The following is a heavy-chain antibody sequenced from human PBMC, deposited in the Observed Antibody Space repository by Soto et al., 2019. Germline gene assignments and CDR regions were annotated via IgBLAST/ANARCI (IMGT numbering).Heavy chain of an antibody. J-gene: IGHJ6*02. CDR2: ISYDSTKT. V-gene: IGHV3-30*03. Sequence: QVQLVESGGGVVQPGRSLRLYCAASGFTFNSYGMHWVRQGPGNGLEWVAFISYDSTKTYYADSVKGRFTISRDNSNSALYVQMNSLTGEDTAVYLDVWGQGTTVTVSS. CDR1: GFTFNSYG. CDR3: V.